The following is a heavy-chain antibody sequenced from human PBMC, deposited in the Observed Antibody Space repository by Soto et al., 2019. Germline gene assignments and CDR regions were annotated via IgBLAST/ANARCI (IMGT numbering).Heavy chain of an antibody. CDR2: INPNSGGT. D-gene: IGHD6-19*01. CDR1: GYTFTDYY. V-gene: IGHV1-2*02. CDR3: ARGYRSGWHHDY. J-gene: IGHJ4*02. Sequence: ASVKVSCKASGYTFTDYYMHWVRQAPGQGLEWMGWINPNSGGTNYAQKFQGRVTMTRDTSISTAYMELSGLRFDDTAVYSCARGYRSGWHHDYWGQGTLVTVSS.